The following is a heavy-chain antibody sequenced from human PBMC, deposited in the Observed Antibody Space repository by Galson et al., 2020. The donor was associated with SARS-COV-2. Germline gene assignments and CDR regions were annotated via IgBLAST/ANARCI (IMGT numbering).Heavy chain of an antibody. V-gene: IGHV3-53*01. CDR2: LYSGGST. Sequence: GGSLRLSCAASGFTVSSNYMSWVRQAPGKGLEWVSVLYSGGSTYSADSVKGRFTISRDNSKNTLYLQMNSLRAEDTAVYYCARQVWPRGWVDPWGQGTLVTVAA. J-gene: IGHJ5*02. D-gene: IGHD2-8*01. CDR1: GFTVSSNY. CDR3: ARQVWPRGWVDP.